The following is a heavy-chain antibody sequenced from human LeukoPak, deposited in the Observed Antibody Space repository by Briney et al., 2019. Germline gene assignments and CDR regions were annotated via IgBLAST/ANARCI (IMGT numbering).Heavy chain of an antibody. Sequence: GGSLTLTCTASGFDFSNSFMSWVRQAPGKGLAWISYISSRSTTIYYADSVKGRFTISRDNGKNTVYLQMNNLRVDDTAVFYCGKGSLAVAATPLDFWGQGTLVTVSS. J-gene: IGHJ4*02. CDR2: ISSRSTTI. D-gene: IGHD6-19*01. CDR1: GFDFSNSF. V-gene: IGHV3-11*01. CDR3: GKGSLAVAATPLDF.